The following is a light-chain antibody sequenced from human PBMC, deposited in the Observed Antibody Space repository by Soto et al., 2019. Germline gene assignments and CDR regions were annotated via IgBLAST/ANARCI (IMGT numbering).Light chain of an antibody. J-gene: IGLJ1*01. CDR2: DVS. CDR3: SSYSSSTNGV. V-gene: IGLV2-14*01. CDR1: SSVVGGYNS. Sequence: QSVLTQPASVSGSPGQSITISCTGTSSVVGGYNSVSWYQQHPGKAPKLMIYDVSYRPSGVSGRFSASKSGDTASLTISGLQAEDEADYYSSSYSSSTNGVFGTGTKVTVL.